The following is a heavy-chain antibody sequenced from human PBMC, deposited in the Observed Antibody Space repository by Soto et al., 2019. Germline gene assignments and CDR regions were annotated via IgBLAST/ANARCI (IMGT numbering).Heavy chain of an antibody. D-gene: IGHD3-10*01. J-gene: IGHJ6*02. CDR2: MSHSGST. CDR3: ARDQYYYGSGSGFYYYYYYGMDV. Sequence: SETLSLTCVAYGGSFSAYFLTWIRQPPGKGLEWIAEMSHSGSTNYNPSLKSRVTISVDTSKNQFSLKLSSVTAADTAVYYCARDQYYYGSGSGFYYYYYYGMDVWGQGTTVTVSS. V-gene: IGHV4-34*01. CDR1: GGSFSAYF.